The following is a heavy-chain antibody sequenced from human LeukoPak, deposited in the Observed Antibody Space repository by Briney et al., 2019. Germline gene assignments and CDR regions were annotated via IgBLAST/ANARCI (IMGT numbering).Heavy chain of an antibody. Sequence: GGSLRLSCAASGFSFRNYGMSWVRQAPGKGLEWVSALSGSGDTTYYGDSERGRFTISRDNSRNTMYLQMNSLRAEDAAVYYCAKAPVTSCRGAFCYPFDSWGQGTLVTVSS. V-gene: IGHV3-23*01. J-gene: IGHJ4*02. D-gene: IGHD2-15*01. CDR1: GFSFRNYG. CDR2: LSGSGDTT. CDR3: AKAPVTSCRGAFCYPFDS.